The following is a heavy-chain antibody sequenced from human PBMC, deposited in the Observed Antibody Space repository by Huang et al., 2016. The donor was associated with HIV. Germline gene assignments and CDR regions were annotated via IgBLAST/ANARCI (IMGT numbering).Heavy chain of an antibody. CDR1: GGSINTGPNY. D-gene: IGHD3-3*01. Sequence: QMRFQESGPGLVKPSGTLSLTCNVSGGSINTGPNYWGWIRQPPGKGLEWVGSLYYTGKIHEDPSRKGRLTMAADTSKNQFSLNLSSVTAADTAIYYCARNHDFWRGRMFAISYFDVWGRGTLVTVAS. V-gene: IGHV4-39*01. CDR3: ARNHDFWRGRMFAISYFDV. CDR2: LYYTGKI. J-gene: IGHJ2*01.